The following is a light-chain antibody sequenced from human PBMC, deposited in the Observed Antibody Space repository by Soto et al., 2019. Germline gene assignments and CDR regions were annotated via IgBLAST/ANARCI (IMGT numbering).Light chain of an antibody. Sequence: EIVMTQSPGTLSVSPGERATLPCRASQSVSSNLAWYQQKLGQAPRLLIYRASTRATGIPARFSGSGSGTEFTLSISSLQSEDFAVYYCQQYSLWPYTFGQGTKLEIK. CDR1: QSVSSN. CDR2: RAS. J-gene: IGKJ2*01. V-gene: IGKV3-15*01. CDR3: QQYSLWPYT.